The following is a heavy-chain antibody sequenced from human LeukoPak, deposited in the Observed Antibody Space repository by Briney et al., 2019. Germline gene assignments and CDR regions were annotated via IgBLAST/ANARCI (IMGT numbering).Heavy chain of an antibody. CDR2: VNHRGST. Sequence: PSETPSLTCAVYGGSFSGHHWNWIRQTAGKGLEWIGEVNHRGSTNYNPSLKSRVTISVDTSKNQFFLKLSSVTAADTGVYYCARDPTTVVTLPYYFDFWGHGTLVTVSS. CDR3: ARDPTTVVTLPYYFDF. V-gene: IGHV4-34*01. CDR1: GGSFSGHH. J-gene: IGHJ4*01. D-gene: IGHD4-23*01.